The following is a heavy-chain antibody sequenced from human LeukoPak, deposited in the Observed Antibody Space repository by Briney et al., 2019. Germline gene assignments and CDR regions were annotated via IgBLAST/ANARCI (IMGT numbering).Heavy chain of an antibody. J-gene: IGHJ4*02. CDR2: IYYSGST. CDR1: GGSISSYY. Sequence: SETLSLTCTVSGGSISSYYWSWIRQPPGKGLEWIGYIYYSGSTNYNPSLKSRVTISVDTSKNQFSLKLSSVTAAGTAVYYCARGSRWQWLNYWGQGTLVTVSS. CDR3: ARGSRWQWLNY. D-gene: IGHD6-19*01. V-gene: IGHV4-59*01.